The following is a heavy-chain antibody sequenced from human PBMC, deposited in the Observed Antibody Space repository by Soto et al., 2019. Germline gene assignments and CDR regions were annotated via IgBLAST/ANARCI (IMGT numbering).Heavy chain of an antibody. J-gene: IGHJ6*02. Sequence: SVKVSCKASGGAFISYAISLVRQAPGQGLEWMGGIIPIFGTANYAQKFQGRVTITADESTSTAYMELSSLRSEDTAVYYCATGEYYDFWSGYATALANYYYYGMDVWGQGTTVTVSS. CDR1: GGAFISYA. V-gene: IGHV1-69*13. CDR3: ATGEYYDFWSGYATALANYYYYGMDV. D-gene: IGHD3-3*01. CDR2: IIPIFGTA.